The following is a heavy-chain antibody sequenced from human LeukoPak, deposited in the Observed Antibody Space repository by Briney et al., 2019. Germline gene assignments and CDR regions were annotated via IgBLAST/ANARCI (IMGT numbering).Heavy chain of an antibody. D-gene: IGHD1-7*01. CDR2: IIPIFGTA. CDR1: GDTFSSYA. CDR3: ASYGITGTTEDY. J-gene: IGHJ4*02. Sequence: ASVKVSCKASGDTFSSYAISWVRQAPGQGLEWMGGIIPIFGTANYAQKFQGRVTITTDESTSTAYMELSSLRSEDKAVYYCASYGITGTTEDYWGQGTLVTVSS. V-gene: IGHV1-69*05.